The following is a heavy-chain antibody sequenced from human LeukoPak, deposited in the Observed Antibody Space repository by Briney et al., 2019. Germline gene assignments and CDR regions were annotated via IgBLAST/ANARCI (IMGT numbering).Heavy chain of an antibody. CDR1: GFTFDDYA. J-gene: IGHJ4*02. CDR2: ISWNSGSI. Sequence: GGSLRLSCAASGFTFDDYAMHWVRHAPGKGLEWVSGISWNSGSIGYADSVKGQFTISRDNAKNSLYLQMNSLRAEGTALYYCAKESCGIAAAVMDYWGQGTLVTVSS. D-gene: IGHD6-13*01. CDR3: AKESCGIAAAVMDY. V-gene: IGHV3-9*01.